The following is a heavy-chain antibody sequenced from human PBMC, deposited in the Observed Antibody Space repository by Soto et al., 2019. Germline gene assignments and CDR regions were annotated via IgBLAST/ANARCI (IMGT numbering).Heavy chain of an antibody. V-gene: IGHV3-23*04. J-gene: IGHJ3*01. CDR2: ISGREYRT. CDR1: VGSGFTFTDYA. CDR3: VGVYRLFVGFDV. Sequence: EVQLVESGGGLVQPGGSLRLSCVASVGSGFTFTDYAMAWVRQAPEKGLAWVSGISGREYRTYYADSVKGSFTISRDNTKNTLFLQMNSLGVEDTAIYYCVGVYRLFVGFDVWGQGTMVTVSS. D-gene: IGHD2-15*01.